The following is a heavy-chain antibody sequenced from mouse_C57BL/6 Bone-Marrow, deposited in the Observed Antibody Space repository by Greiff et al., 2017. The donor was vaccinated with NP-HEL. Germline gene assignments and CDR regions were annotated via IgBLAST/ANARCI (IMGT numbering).Heavy chain of an antibody. CDR2: INPSSGYT. V-gene: IGHV1-4*01. CDR3: AKGYYYGRDYFDY. CDR1: GYTFTSYT. Sequence: VMLVESGAELARPGASVKMSCKASGYTFTSYTMHWVKQRPGQGLEWIGYINPSSGYTKYNQKFKDKATLTADKSSSTAYMQLSSLTSEDSAVYYCAKGYYYGRDYFDYWGQGTTLTVSS. J-gene: IGHJ2*01. D-gene: IGHD1-1*01.